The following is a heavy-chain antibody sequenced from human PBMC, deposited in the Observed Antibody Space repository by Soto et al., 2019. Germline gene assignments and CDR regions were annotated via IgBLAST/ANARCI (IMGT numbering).Heavy chain of an antibody. J-gene: IGHJ6*03. CDR1: GGSISSGGYY. V-gene: IGHV4-31*03. CDR2: IYYSGST. CDR3: ARVSATVMYYYYMDV. D-gene: IGHD4-17*01. Sequence: SETLSLTCTVSGGSISSGGYYWSWIRQHLGKGLEWIGYIYYSGSTYYNPSLKSRVTISVDTSKNQFSLKLSSVTAADTAVYYCARVSATVMYYYYMDVWGKGTTVTVSS.